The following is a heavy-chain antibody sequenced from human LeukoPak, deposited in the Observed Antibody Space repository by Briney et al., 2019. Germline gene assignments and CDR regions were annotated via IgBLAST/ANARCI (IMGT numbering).Heavy chain of an antibody. J-gene: IGHJ4*02. D-gene: IGHD3-22*01. Sequence: GGSLRLSCAASGLTFRSYWMNWVRQAPGKGLEWVTNIKQDGSEEHYVDSVKGRFTISRDNSKNTLYLQINSLRAEDTAVYYCAKDRYDSSGQFDYWGQGTPVAVSS. CDR2: IKQDGSEE. CDR3: AKDRYDSSGQFDY. CDR1: GLTFRSYW. V-gene: IGHV3-7*03.